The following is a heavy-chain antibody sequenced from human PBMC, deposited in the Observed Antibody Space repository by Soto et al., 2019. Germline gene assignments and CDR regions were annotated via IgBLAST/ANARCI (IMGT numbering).Heavy chain of an antibody. Sequence: PGGSLRLSCAASGFTFSTCAMNWVRQAPGKGLEWVSAISQSGGSTYYAESVRGRFTISRDNSINTLYLQMSSLRAEDTAVYYCAKDGPGYSSGGDYWGQGTLVTASS. CDR2: ISQSGGST. J-gene: IGHJ4*02. V-gene: IGHV3-23*01. CDR1: GFTFSTCA. CDR3: AKDGPGYSSGGDY. D-gene: IGHD6-19*01.